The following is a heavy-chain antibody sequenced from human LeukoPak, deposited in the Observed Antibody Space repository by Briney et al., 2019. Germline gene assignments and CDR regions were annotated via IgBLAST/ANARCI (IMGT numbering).Heavy chain of an antibody. CDR2: MSPNSGNT. V-gene: IGHV1-8*01. D-gene: IGHD1-26*01. J-gene: IGHJ4*02. CDR1: GNTFSSYD. Sequence: GASVKVSCKASGNTFSSYDINWVRQATGQGLEWMGWMSPNSGNTGYVQKFQGRVTMTRNTSIRTVYMELSSLRSEDTAVYYCAIGERELKYWGQGTLVTVSS. CDR3: AIGERELKY.